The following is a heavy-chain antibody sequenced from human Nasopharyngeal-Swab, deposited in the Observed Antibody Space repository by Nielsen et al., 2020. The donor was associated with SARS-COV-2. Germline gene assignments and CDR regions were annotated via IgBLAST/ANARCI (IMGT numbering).Heavy chain of an antibody. CDR2: IKQDGSEK. CDR1: GFTFSSYW. J-gene: IGHJ3*02. CDR3: ARAIIGYSDAFDI. D-gene: IGHD3-22*01. V-gene: IGHV3-7*01. Sequence: GGSLRLSCAASGFTFSSYWMSWVRQAPGKGLEWVANIKQDGSEKYYVDSVKGRFTISRDNAKNSLYLQINSLRAEDTAVYYCARAIIGYSDAFDIWGQGTMVTVSS.